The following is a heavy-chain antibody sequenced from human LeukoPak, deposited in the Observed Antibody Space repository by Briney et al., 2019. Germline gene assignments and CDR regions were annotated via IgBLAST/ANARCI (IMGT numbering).Heavy chain of an antibody. CDR1: GGSISSSSYY. Sequence: SETLSLTCTVSGGSISSSSYYWGWIRQPPGKGLEWIGSIYYSGSTYYNPSLKSRVTISVDTSKNQFSLKLSSVTAADTAVYYCARDGKAAVAPIDYWGQGTLVTVSS. CDR2: IYYSGST. D-gene: IGHD6-19*01. J-gene: IGHJ4*02. V-gene: IGHV4-39*07. CDR3: ARDGKAAVAPIDY.